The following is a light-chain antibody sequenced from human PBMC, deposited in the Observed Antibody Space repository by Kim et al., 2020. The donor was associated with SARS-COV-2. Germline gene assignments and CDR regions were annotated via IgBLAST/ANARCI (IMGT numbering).Light chain of an antibody. CDR3: SSYTSSSTVV. J-gene: IGLJ2*01. CDR2: DVI. CDR1: SSDVGGYNY. V-gene: IGLV2-14*03. Sequence: GQSITISCTGTSSDVGGYNYVTWYQQHPGKAPKLMIYDVINRPSGVSNRFSGSKSGNTASLTSSGLQAEDEADYYCSSYTSSSTVVFGGGTQLTVL.